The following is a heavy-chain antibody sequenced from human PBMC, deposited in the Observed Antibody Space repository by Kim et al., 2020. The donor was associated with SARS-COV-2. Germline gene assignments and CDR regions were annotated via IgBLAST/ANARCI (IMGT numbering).Heavy chain of an antibody. Sequence: GGSLRLSCSTSGFTFRVSCMIWVRRAPGKGLEWVSNINDDGTLRKHLDSVRGRFTVSRDNAKKSVFLQMSGLRAEDTAMYYCVREKFWGFDNWGQGTMVTVSS. CDR1: GFTFRVSC. CDR3: VREKFWGFDN. V-gene: IGHV3-7*03. J-gene: IGHJ3*02. D-gene: IGHD3-16*01. CDR2: INDDGTLR.